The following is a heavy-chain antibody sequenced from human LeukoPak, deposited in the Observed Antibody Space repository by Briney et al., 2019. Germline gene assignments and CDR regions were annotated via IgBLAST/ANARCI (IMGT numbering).Heavy chain of an antibody. J-gene: IGHJ6*04. CDR1: GGSLSSYY. Sequence: SETLSLTCTVSGGSLSSYYWSWIRQPPGKGLEWIGYIYYSGSTNYNPSLKSRVTISVDTSKNQFSLKLSSVTAADTAVYYCARFSSSWTNYYYYYGMDVWGKGTTVTVSS. CDR3: ARFSSSWTNYYYYYGMDV. D-gene: IGHD6-13*01. V-gene: IGHV4-59*01. CDR2: IYYSGST.